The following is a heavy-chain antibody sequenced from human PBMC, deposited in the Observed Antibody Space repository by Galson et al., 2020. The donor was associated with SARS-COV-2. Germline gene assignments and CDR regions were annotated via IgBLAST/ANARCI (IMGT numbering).Heavy chain of an antibody. J-gene: IGHJ1*01. V-gene: IGHV4-39*01. CDR3: VRPAGHLFISY. D-gene: IGHD2-21*01. CDR2: MYYGGSV. CDR1: GISISSTNYY. Sequence: ETSETLSLTCTVSGISISSTNYYWGWIRQAPGKGLEWIGDMYYGGSVDYNPSLKSRVTISVDTSKNQFSLKMKSVTAADTAVYYCVRPAGHLFISYWGQGALVTVSS.